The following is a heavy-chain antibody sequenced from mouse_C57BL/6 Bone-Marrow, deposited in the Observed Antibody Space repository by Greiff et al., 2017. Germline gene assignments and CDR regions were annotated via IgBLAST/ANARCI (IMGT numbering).Heavy chain of an antibody. D-gene: IGHD1-1*02. CDR2: IYPGDGDT. CDR1: GFAFSSYW. Sequence: QVQLLQSGAELVKPGASLKISCKASGFAFSSYWMTWVHQRPGKGLEWIGQIYPGDGDTNYNGNFKGQVTLSADKSTTTAYMQLSSLTSEDSAIYICARGKLLRCGDYWGQGTTLTVSS. V-gene: IGHV1-80*01. CDR3: ARGKLLRCGDY. J-gene: IGHJ2*01.